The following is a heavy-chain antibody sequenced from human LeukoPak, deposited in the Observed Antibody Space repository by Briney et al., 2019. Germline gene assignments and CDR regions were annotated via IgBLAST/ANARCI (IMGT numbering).Heavy chain of an antibody. V-gene: IGHV3-23*01. CDR2: ISGSGGGT. J-gene: IGHJ4*02. Sequence: GGSLTLSCAASGFTFSSHAMSWVRQAPGKGLEWVSGISGSGGGTSYADSVKGRFTISGDNSKNTLYLQMNSLRAEDTAIYYCAKCGVNFNYFDSWGQGTLVTVSP. CDR3: AKCGVNFNYFDS. D-gene: IGHD4/OR15-4a*01. CDR1: GFTFSSHA.